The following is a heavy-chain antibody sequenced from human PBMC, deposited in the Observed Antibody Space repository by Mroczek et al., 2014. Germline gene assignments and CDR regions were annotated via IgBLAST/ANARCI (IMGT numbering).Heavy chain of an antibody. CDR3: ASWPNDHVIDY. Sequence: QVQLQQWGPGLVKPSETLSLTCTVSEGSISTHYWSWIRQPPGKGLEWIGYIYYRGSTNYNPSLRSRVTISVDTSKNQFSLKLSSVTAADTAVYYCASWPNDHVIDYWGQGTLVTVSS. V-gene: IGHV4-59*11. D-gene: IGHD3-16*01. CDR2: IYYRGST. J-gene: IGHJ4*02. CDR1: EGSISTHY.